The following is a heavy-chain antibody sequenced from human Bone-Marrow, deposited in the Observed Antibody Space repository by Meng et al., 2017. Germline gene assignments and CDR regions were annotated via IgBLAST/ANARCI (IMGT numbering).Heavy chain of an antibody. D-gene: IGHD3/OR15-3a*01. CDR3: ARELVDDDY. J-gene: IGHJ4*02. CDR1: GFTFSSYG. CDR2: IWYDGSNK. Sequence: QVQLVESGGGVVHPGRSLRLACAASGFTFSSYGMHWVRQAPGKGLEWVAVIWYDGSNKYYADSVKGRFTISRDNSKNTLYLQMNSLRAEDTAVYYCARELVDDDYWGQGTLVTVSS. V-gene: IGHV3-33*01.